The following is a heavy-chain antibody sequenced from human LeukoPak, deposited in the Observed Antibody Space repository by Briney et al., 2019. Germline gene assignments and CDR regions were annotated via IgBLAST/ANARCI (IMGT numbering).Heavy chain of an antibody. CDR2: INHSGST. Sequence: PSETLSLTCAVYGGSFSGYYWSWIRQPPGKGLEWIGEINHSGSTNYNPSLKSRVTISVDTSKNQFSLKLSSVTAADTAVYYCAGYYYDSSDYLYYFDYWGQGTLVTVSS. CDR1: GGSFSGYY. V-gene: IGHV4-34*01. CDR3: AGYYYDSSDYLYYFDY. J-gene: IGHJ4*02. D-gene: IGHD3-22*01.